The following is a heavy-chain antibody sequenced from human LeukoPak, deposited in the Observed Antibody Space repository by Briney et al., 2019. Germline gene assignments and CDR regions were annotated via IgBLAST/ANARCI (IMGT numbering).Heavy chain of an antibody. CDR3: ARGGPELDY. V-gene: IGHV4-59*01. CDR1: GGSISSYY. Sequence: SGTLSLTCTVSGGSISSYYWSWIRQPPGKGLEWIGYIHYSGSTNYNPSLKSRVTISVDTSKNQFSLKLSSVTAADTAVYYCARGGPELDYWSQGTLVTVSS. J-gene: IGHJ4*02. CDR2: IHYSGST.